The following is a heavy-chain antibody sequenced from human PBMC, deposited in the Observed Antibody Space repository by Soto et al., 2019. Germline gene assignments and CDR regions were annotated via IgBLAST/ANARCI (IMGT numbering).Heavy chain of an antibody. V-gene: IGHV3-15*01. CDR3: TTTVSMGSAPAPASTFDV. D-gene: IGHD2-15*01. J-gene: IGHJ3*01. CDR1: GFNLNNAW. CDR2: IKSETDSGTT. Sequence: GGSLRLSCAASGFNLNNAWVSWARQSPGKGLEWIGHIKSETDSGTTDYAAPVKGRFTISRDGSDNTLYLQMNSLKTEDTALYYCTTTVSMGSAPAPASTFDVWGKGTMVTASS.